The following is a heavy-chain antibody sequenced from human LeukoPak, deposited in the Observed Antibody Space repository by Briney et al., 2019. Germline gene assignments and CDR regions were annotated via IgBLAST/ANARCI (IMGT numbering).Heavy chain of an antibody. V-gene: IGHV3-23*01. CDR2: ISGPGRTT. Sequence: GGSLRLSCAAAGFTFSSYVRSWVRQVPGKGLEWGSGISGPGRTTYYADYVKGRFTISRDNSKNTLYLQMNSMRVEDTAIYYCTKEWSNAGTTISPPDSWGQGTVVTVSS. CDR3: TKEWSNAGTTISPPDS. J-gene: IGHJ4*02. D-gene: IGHD1-7*01. CDR1: GFTFSSYV.